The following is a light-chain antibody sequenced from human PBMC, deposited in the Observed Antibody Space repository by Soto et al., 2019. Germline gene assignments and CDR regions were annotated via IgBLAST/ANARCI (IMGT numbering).Light chain of an antibody. CDR1: QSVSSY. V-gene: IGKV3-11*01. CDR3: QQRSNWPPFT. J-gene: IGKJ3*01. Sequence: EIVLTQSPATLSLSPGERATLSCRASQSVSSYLAWYQHKPGQAPRLLIYDASNRATGIPARFNGSGSGADFTLTISSLEPEDFAIYYCQQRSNWPPFTFGPGTKVDIK. CDR2: DAS.